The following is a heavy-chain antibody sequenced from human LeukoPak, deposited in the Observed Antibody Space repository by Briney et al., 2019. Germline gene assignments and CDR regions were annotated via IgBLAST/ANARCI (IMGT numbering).Heavy chain of an antibody. CDR2: IHNSRGT. V-gene: IGHV4-30-4*01. J-gene: IGHJ4*02. D-gene: IGHD4-23*01. Sequence: PSETLSLTCTVSGASITSDIFYCNWIRQSPGKGLEWIGAIHNSRGTSYNPSLESRLTISVDPSENKFFLKMTSVTDADTATYYCGKVGGNTNSWGQGTLVTVSS. CDR3: GKVGGNTNS. CDR1: GASITSDIFY.